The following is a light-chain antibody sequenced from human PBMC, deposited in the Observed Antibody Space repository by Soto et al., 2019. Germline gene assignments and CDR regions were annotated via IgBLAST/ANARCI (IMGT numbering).Light chain of an antibody. CDR3: QQYNEWPIT. Sequence: EVVMTQFPGTPSLSPRERATLSCSASQSVSSLLAWYQQKPGQAPRLLIYRASTRATGISGRFSGSGSGTEFTLTITSLQSEDFAVYYCQQYNEWPITFGQGTRLEIK. CDR1: QSVSSL. V-gene: IGKV3-15*01. CDR2: RAS. J-gene: IGKJ5*01.